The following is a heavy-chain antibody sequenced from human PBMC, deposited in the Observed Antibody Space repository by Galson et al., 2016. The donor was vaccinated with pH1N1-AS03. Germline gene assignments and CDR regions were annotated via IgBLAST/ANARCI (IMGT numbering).Heavy chain of an antibody. CDR2: IYPRDSA. J-gene: IGHJ5*02. D-gene: IGHD6-13*01. V-gene: IGHV5-51*01. CDR3: ARRDYNSSYLLPYNWLDP. Sequence: QSGAEVKKPGESLKISCRGSGYTFSNYWIVWVRQMPGKGLEWMGIIYPRDSARYSPSFQGQVTISADKSLSTAYLQWSSLKASDTGIYCCARRDYNSSYLLPYNWLDPWGQGTLVTVSS. CDR1: GYTFSNYW.